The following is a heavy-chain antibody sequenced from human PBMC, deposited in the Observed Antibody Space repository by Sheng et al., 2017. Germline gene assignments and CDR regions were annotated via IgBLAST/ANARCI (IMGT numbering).Heavy chain of an antibody. Sequence: QVQLVQSGAEVKKPGASVKVSCKASGYTFTSYGISWVRQAPGQGLEWMGWISAYNGNTNYAQKLQGRVTMTTDTSTSTAYMELRSLRSDDTAVYYCARSYYYGSGSYLSYYYYYMDVWGKGTTVTVSS. D-gene: IGHD3-10*01. CDR2: ISAYNGNT. CDR1: GYTFTSYG. CDR3: ARSYYYGSGSYLSYYYYYMDV. J-gene: IGHJ6*03. V-gene: IGHV1-18*01.